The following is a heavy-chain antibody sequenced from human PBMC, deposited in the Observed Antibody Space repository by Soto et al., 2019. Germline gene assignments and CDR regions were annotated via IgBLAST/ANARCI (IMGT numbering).Heavy chain of an antibody. D-gene: IGHD7-27*01. CDR3: ARDKDLEPTVWGY. Sequence: QVQLQESGPGLVKPSQTLSLTCTVSGDSMGSGGHYYNWIRLLPGKGLEWIGYIYYSGATHYNPSLRGRVSISIDTSNNHFSLRLISVTAADTALYFCARDKDLEPTVWGYWGQGTQVTVSS. J-gene: IGHJ4*02. CDR2: IYYSGAT. V-gene: IGHV4-31*03. CDR1: GDSMGSGGHY.